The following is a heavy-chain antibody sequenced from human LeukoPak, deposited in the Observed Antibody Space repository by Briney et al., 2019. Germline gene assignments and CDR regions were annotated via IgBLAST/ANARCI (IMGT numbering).Heavy chain of an antibody. CDR3: SKIYLRFDIPDY. J-gene: IGHJ4*01. D-gene: IGHD3-10*01. CDR1: GFRFGDHA. V-gene: IGHV3-49*04. Sequence: PGGSLRLSCTTSGFRFGDHAMNWVRQAPGKGLEWVGYIRSKGYGGTPEYAASVKGGFSISRDDSKSIVYLQMNSLSTEDTAVYYCSKIYLRFDIPDYWGHGTLVTVSS. CDR2: IRSKGYGGTP.